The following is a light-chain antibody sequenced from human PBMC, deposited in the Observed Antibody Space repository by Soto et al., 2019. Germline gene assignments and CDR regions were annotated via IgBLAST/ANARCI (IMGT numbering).Light chain of an antibody. CDR1: QSVRSS. CDR3: QQRSNWPPEVT. V-gene: IGKV3-11*01. CDR2: DAS. Sequence: EIVFTQSPDTLSLSPGERATLSCRASQSVRSSLGWYQQKPGQAPRLLIYDASKRATGIPARFSGSGSGTDFTLTISSLEPEDFAVYYCQQRSNWPPEVTFGPGTKVDIK. J-gene: IGKJ3*01.